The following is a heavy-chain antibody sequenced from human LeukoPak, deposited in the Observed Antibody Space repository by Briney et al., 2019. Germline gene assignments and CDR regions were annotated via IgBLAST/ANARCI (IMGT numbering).Heavy chain of an antibody. D-gene: IGHD5-18*01. V-gene: IGHV3-9*01. Sequence: GGSLRLSCAASGFTFDDYAMHWVRQAPGKGLEWVSGISWNSGSIGYADSVKGRLTISRDNAKNSLYLQMNSLRAEDTALYYCAKEYVDTALDYWGQGTLVTVSS. CDR3: AKEYVDTALDY. CDR1: GFTFDDYA. CDR2: ISWNSGSI. J-gene: IGHJ4*02.